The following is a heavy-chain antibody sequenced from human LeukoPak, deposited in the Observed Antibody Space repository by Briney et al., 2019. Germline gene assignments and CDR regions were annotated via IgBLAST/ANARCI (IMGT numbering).Heavy chain of an antibody. CDR2: IYTSGST. CDR3: ARAGWDYDSSGYLDY. V-gene: IGHV4-4*07. Sequence: SETLSLTCTVSGGSISSYYWSWIRQPAGKGLEWIGRIYTSGSTNYNPSLKSRVTMSVDTAKNQFSLKLSSVTAADTAVYYCARAGWDYDSSGYLDYWGQGTLVTVSS. D-gene: IGHD3-22*01. CDR1: GGSISSYY. J-gene: IGHJ4*02.